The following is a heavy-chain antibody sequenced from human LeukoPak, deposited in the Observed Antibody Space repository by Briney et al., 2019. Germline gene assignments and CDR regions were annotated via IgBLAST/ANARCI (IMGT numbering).Heavy chain of an antibody. CDR1: GFTFDDYA. CDR3: ARDSQGNHFDY. D-gene: IGHD4-4*01. Sequence: GGSLRLSCAASGFTFDDYAMHWVRHAPGKGLVWVSRINSDGSSTSYADSVKGRFTISRDNAKNTLYLQMNSLRAEDTAVYYCARDSQGNHFDYWGQGTLVTVSS. J-gene: IGHJ4*02. V-gene: IGHV3-74*01. CDR2: INSDGSST.